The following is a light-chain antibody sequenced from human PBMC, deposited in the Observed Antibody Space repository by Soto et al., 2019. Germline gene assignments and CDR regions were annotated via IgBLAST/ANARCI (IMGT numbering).Light chain of an antibody. CDR1: QSISSSY. Sequence: EIVLTQSPGTLSLSPGERATLSCRASQSISSSYLAWYQQKPGQAPRRLIYGASSGTTGIPDRFSGSGSGTAFTVTISRLEPEDFAVYYCQQYGSSPPFTFGPGTKVDIK. J-gene: IGKJ3*01. CDR3: QQYGSSPPFT. CDR2: GAS. V-gene: IGKV3-20*01.